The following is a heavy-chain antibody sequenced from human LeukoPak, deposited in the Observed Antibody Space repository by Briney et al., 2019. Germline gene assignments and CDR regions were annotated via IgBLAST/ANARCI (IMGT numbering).Heavy chain of an antibody. Sequence: AGGSLRLSCAASGFTVSSNYMSWVRQVPGKGLEWVSVIYSGGSTYYADSVKGRFTISRDNSKNTLYLQMTSLRAEDTAVYHCARENTMIDAFDIWGQGTMVTVSS. J-gene: IGHJ3*02. CDR3: ARENTMIDAFDI. V-gene: IGHV3-53*01. CDR2: IYSGGST. D-gene: IGHD3-22*01. CDR1: GFTVSSNY.